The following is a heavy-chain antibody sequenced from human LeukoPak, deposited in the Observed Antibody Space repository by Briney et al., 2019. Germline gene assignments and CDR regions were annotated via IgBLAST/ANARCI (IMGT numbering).Heavy chain of an antibody. CDR3: AKDLRQGGAFDY. CDR1: GFTFSSYA. CDR2: ISGSGGST. Sequence: GGSLRLSRAASGFTFSSYAMSWVRQAPGKGLEWVSAISGSGGSTYYADSVKGRFTISRDNSKNTLYLQMNSLRAEDTAVYYCAKDLRQGGAFDYWGQGTLVTVSS. D-gene: IGHD3-16*01. J-gene: IGHJ4*02. V-gene: IGHV3-23*01.